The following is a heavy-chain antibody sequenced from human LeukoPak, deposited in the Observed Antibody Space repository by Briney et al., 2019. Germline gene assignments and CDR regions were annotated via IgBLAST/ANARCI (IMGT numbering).Heavy chain of an antibody. CDR2: IYYSGST. CDR3: ARDFLGGMKKDAFDI. CDR1: GGSISSSSYY. V-gene: IGHV4-39*07. D-gene: IGHD7-27*01. J-gene: IGHJ3*02. Sequence: PSETLSLTCTVSGGSISSSSYYWGWIRQPPGKGLEWIGSIYYSGSTYYNPSLKSRVTISVDTSKNQFSLKLSSVTAADTAVYYCARDFLGGMKKDAFDIWGQGTMVTVSS.